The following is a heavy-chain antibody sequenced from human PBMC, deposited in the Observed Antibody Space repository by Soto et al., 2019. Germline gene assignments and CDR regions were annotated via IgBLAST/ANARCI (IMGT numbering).Heavy chain of an antibody. Sequence: ASVKVSCKASGYTFTTYAMHWVRQAPGQRPEWMGWINAANGNTKYSQKFQDRVSITRDTSANTVYMELKSLRFEDTAVFYCAREMSWELVDYWGQGTLVTVSS. CDR2: INAANGNT. V-gene: IGHV1-3*01. CDR3: AREMSWELVDY. CDR1: GYTFTTYA. D-gene: IGHD1-26*01. J-gene: IGHJ4*02.